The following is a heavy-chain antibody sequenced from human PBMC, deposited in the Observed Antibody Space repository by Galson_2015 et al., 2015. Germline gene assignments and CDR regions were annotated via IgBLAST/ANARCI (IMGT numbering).Heavy chain of an antibody. V-gene: IGHV3-21*01. CDR3: ARHMVQVYYSYYMDV. J-gene: IGHJ6*03. D-gene: IGHD3-10*01. CDR2: IRSGSSDI. Sequence: SLRLSCAASGFTFSSYGMNWVRQAPGKGLEWVSSIRSGSSDINYADSVKGRFTISRDNAKNSLYLQMNSLRAEDTAVYFCARHMVQVYYSYYMDVWGKGTPVTVSS. CDR1: GFTFSSYG.